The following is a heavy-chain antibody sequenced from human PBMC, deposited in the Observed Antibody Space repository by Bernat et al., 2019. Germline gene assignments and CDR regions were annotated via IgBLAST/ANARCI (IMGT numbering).Heavy chain of an antibody. CDR3: AKSTMYYFDY. CDR1: GFHFRNLW. D-gene: IGHD5-24*01. Sequence: QVPLVGFGGSVVQAGGSLRPSCAASGFHFRNLWLHWVRPAPGKGLEWVAVISYDGSNKYYADSVKGRFTISRDNSKNTLYLQMNSLRAEDTAVYYCAKSTMYYFDYWGQGTLVTVSS. V-gene: IGHV3-30*18. J-gene: IGHJ4*02. CDR2: ISYDGSNK.